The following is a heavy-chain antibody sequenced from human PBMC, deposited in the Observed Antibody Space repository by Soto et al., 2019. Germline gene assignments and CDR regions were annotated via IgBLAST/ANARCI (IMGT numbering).Heavy chain of an antibody. V-gene: IGHV3-30-3*01. D-gene: IGHD2-15*01. CDR3: ARGVESTRNAMDV. Sequence: GGSLRLSCAASGFTFSSYAMHWVRQAPGKGLEWVALISDDGNNKYYADSVKGRFTISRGSAKNTVYLQMSSLSDEDTAMYFCARGVESTRNAMDVWGQGTTVTVSS. CDR2: ISDDGNNK. CDR1: GFTFSSYA. J-gene: IGHJ6*02.